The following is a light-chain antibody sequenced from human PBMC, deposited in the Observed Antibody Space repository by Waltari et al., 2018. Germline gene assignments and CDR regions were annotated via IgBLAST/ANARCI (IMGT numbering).Light chain of an antibody. J-gene: IGKJ1*01. CDR2: GAS. CDR3: QHYLRLPVT. CDR1: QIVSRA. Sequence: PGESATVSCRTSQIVSRALAWYQQKPGQAPRILIYGASTRATGIPDRVSGSGYGTDFSLTISRVEPDDYAGYYCQHYLRLPVTFGQGTTVEI. V-gene: IGKV3-20*01.